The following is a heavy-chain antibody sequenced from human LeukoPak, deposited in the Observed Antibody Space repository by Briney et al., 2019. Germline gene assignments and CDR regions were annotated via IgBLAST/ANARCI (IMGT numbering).Heavy chain of an antibody. V-gene: IGHV1-69*13. J-gene: IGHJ5*02. Sequence: SVKVSCKASGGTCSSYAISWVRQAPGQGLEWRGGIIPIFGTANYAQKFQGRVTITADESTSTAYMELSSLRSEDTAVYYCAREDIVATISVFDPWGQGTLVTVSS. D-gene: IGHD5-12*01. CDR1: GGTCSSYA. CDR3: AREDIVATISVFDP. CDR2: IIPIFGTA.